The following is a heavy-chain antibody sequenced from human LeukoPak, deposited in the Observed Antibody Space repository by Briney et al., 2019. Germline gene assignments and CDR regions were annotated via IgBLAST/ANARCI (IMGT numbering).Heavy chain of an antibody. CDR1: GGSFSGYY. J-gene: IGHJ3*02. CDR2: IKHSGST. CDR3: ARDGYTGGAFDI. Sequence: PSETLSLTCAVYGGSFSGYYWSWIRQPPGKGLEWIGEIKHSGSTNYNPSLKSRVTISVDTSKNQFSLKLSSVTAADTAVYYCARDGYTGGAFDIWGQGTMVTVSS. V-gene: IGHV4-34*01. D-gene: IGHD5-18*01.